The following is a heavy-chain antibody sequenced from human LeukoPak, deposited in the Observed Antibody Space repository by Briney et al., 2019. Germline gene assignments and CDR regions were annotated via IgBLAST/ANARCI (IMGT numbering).Heavy chain of an antibody. CDR1: GGSLSSGGDY. D-gene: IGHD6-13*01. CDR2: IYYSGST. CDR3: ASENSSSWYPRGSYGMDG. Sequence: SPSETLSLTCTVSGGSLSSGGDYWSWIPQPPGRGLEWIGYIYYSGSTNYNPSLESRVTISVDTSKNQFSLKLSSVTAADTAVYYCASENSSSWYPRGSYGMDGWGRGTTVTVSS. V-gene: IGHV4-61*08. J-gene: IGHJ6*02.